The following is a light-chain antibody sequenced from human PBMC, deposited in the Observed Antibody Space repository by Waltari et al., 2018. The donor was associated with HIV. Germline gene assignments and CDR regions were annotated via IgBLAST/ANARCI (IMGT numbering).Light chain of an antibody. CDR2: EVN. Sequence: QSALTQPHSASGSPGQSVTLSCTGTSSDVGGSKYVSWYQQHPGKAPKLMIYEVNKRPSGVPDRFSGSKSANTASLTFSGLQADDEADYYCNSYAGSNNWVFGGGTKLTVL. CDR1: SSDVGGSKY. J-gene: IGLJ3*02. V-gene: IGLV2-8*01. CDR3: NSYAGSNNWV.